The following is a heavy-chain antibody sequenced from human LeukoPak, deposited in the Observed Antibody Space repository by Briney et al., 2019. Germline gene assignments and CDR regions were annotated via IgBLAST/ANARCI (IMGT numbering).Heavy chain of an antibody. D-gene: IGHD3-3*01. V-gene: IGHV3-23*01. CDR3: SLRNKSPNYYYYMDV. CDR2: ISGSGTST. Sequence: GSLRLSCAASGFTFNYFAMTWVRQAPGKGLEWVSAISGSGTSTYYADSVKGRFAISRDNSKNTLYLQMNSLRAEDTAVYYCSLRNKSPNYYYYMDVWGKGTTVTVSS. CDR1: GFTFNYFA. J-gene: IGHJ6*03.